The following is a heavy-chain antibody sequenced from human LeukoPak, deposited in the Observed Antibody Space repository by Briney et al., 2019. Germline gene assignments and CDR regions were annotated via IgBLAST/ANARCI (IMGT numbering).Heavy chain of an antibody. J-gene: IGHJ4*02. V-gene: IGHV6-1*01. Sequence: SQTLSLTFAISGDSVSSNSAAWNWIRQSPSRGLEWLGRTYYRSKWYNDYAVSVKSRITINPDTSKNQFSLQLNSVTPEDTAVYYCAREIMRAPYYDFWSGYSHTYYFDYWGQGTLVTVSS. CDR1: GDSVSSNSAA. CDR3: AREIMRAPYYDFWSGYSHTYYFDY. D-gene: IGHD3-3*01. CDR2: TYYRSKWYN.